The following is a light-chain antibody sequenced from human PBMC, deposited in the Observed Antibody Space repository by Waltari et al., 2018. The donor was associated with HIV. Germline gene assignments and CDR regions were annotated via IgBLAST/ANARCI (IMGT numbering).Light chain of an antibody. Sequence: DIVMTQSPDSLAVSLGERATIHCKSSQSLLYSSSNQNSLAWYQHKPGQPPELLIYWASTRDSGVPDRFSGSGSGTDFTLTISSLQAEDGAVYYCQQYYSTPYTFGLGTKLEIK. CDR3: QQYYSTPYT. V-gene: IGKV4-1*01. CDR2: WAS. J-gene: IGKJ2*01. CDR1: QSLLYSSSNQNS.